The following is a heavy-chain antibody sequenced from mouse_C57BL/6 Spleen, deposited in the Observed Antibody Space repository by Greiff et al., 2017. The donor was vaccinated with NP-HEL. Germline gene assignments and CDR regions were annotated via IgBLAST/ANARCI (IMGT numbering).Heavy chain of an antibody. J-gene: IGHJ3*01. Sequence: QVQLQQPGAELVMPGASVKLSCKASGYTFTSYWMHWVKQRPGQGLEWIGEIDPSDSYTNYNQKFKGKSTLTVDKSSRTAYMQLSSLTSEDSAVYYCARGDYDQFPFAYWGQGTLVTVSA. D-gene: IGHD2-4*01. V-gene: IGHV1-69*01. CDR1: GYTFTSYW. CDR3: ARGDYDQFPFAY. CDR2: IDPSDSYT.